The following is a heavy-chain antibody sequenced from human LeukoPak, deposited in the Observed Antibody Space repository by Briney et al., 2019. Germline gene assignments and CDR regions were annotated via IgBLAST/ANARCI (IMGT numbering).Heavy chain of an antibody. CDR3: ARASEGIAAAGSYYYYGMDV. CDR1: GYTFTSYG. CDR2: ISAYNGNT. J-gene: IGHJ6*02. V-gene: IGHV1-18*01. D-gene: IGHD6-13*01. Sequence: ASVKVSCKASGYTFTSYGISWWRQAPGQGLEWMGRISAYNGNTNYAQKLQGRVTMTTDTSTSTAYMELRSLRSDDTAVYYCARASEGIAAAGSYYYYGMDVWGQGTTVTVSS.